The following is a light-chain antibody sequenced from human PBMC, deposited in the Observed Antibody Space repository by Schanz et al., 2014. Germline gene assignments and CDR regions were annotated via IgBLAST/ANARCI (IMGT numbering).Light chain of an antibody. CDR3: SSYAGSHNYV. V-gene: IGLV2-8*01. J-gene: IGLJ1*01. CDR2: DVS. Sequence: QSALTQPASVSGSPGQSITISCTGTSSDVGGYNYVSWYQQHPGKAPKLMIYDVSNRPSGVPDRFSGSKSGNTASLTVSGLQAEDEADFYCSSYAGSHNYVFGTGTKVTVL. CDR1: SSDVGGYNY.